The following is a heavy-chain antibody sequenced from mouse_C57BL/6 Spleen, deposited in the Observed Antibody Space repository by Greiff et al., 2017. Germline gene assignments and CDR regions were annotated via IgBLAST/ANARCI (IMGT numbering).Heavy chain of an antibody. J-gene: IGHJ4*01. CDR2: ISDGGSYT. V-gene: IGHV5-4*03. CDR1: GFTFSSYA. D-gene: IGHD1-2*01. CDR3: VTTASMDY. Sequence: EVMLVESGGGLVKHGGSLKLSCAASGFTFSSYAMSWVRQTPEKRLEWVATISDGGSYTYYPDNVKGRFTISRDNAKNNLYLQMSHLKSEDTAMYYCVTTASMDYWGQGTSVTVSS.